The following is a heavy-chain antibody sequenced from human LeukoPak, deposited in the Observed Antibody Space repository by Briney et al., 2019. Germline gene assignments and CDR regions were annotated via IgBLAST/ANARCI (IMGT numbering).Heavy chain of an antibody. Sequence: GGPLRLSCAASGFTFSSYWMTWVRQGPGKGLEWVANIKPDGSLIYYVDSVKGRFTISRDNAKNSLYLQMNSLRAEDTAVYYCAKWELYSGFYYIDYWGQGTLATVSS. CDR3: AKWELYSGFYYIDY. CDR1: GFTFSSYW. CDR2: IKPDGSLI. V-gene: IGHV3-7*01. D-gene: IGHD1-26*01. J-gene: IGHJ4*02.